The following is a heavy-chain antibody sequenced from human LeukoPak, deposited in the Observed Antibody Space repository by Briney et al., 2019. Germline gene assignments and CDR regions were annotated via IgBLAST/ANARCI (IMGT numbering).Heavy chain of an antibody. V-gene: IGHV4-39*07. CDR3: ARVVVAYYYYYGMDV. CDR2: IYDSGTT. J-gene: IGHJ6*02. CDR1: GDSTSSSTYY. D-gene: IGHD2-15*01. Sequence: SETLSLTCTVSGDSTSSSTYYWDWIRQAPGKGLEWIGNIYDSGTTHYNPSLKSRVTISGDTSKNQFSLKLNSVTAADTAVYYCARVVVAYYYYYGMDVWGQGTTVTVSS.